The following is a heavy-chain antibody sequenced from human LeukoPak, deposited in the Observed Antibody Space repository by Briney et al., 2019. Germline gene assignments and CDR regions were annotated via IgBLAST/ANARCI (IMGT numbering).Heavy chain of an antibody. D-gene: IGHD3-3*01. J-gene: IGHJ4*02. CDR1: GFTLSSYG. CDR2: IWFDGTNK. V-gene: IGHV3-33*01. CDR3: ARGGYDLWSGYRIDY. Sequence: GRSLRLSCAASGFTLSSYGMHWVRQAPGKGLEWVAVIWFDGTNKYYRDSVKGRFTISRENSKNTLYLQMNSLRAEDTAVYYCARGGYDLWSGYRIDYWGQGTLVTVSS.